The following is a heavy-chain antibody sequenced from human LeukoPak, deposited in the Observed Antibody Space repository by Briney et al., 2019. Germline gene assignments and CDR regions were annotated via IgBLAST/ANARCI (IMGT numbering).Heavy chain of an antibody. CDR3: ARDGYYGSGSPISDY. J-gene: IGHJ4*02. CDR2: IKQDGSEK. Sequence: PGGSLRLSCAASGFTFSSYWMSWVRQAPGKGLEWVANIKQDGSEKYYVDSVKGRFTISRDNAKNSLYLQMNSLRAEDTAVYYCARDGYYGSGSPISDYWGQGTLVTVSS. CDR1: GFTFSSYW. V-gene: IGHV3-7*01. D-gene: IGHD3-10*01.